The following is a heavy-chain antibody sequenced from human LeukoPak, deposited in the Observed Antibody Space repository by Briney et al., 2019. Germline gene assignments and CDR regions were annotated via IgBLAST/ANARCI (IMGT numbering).Heavy chain of an antibody. J-gene: IGHJ6*04. CDR1: GYTFTSYD. D-gene: IGHD3-9*01. Sequence: GASVEVSCKASGYTFTSYDINWVRQAPGQGLEWMGWISAYNGDTNYAQNLQGRVTLTTDTSTSTAYMELRSLRSDDTAVYYCARVPPYYDILTGYYTLRGMDVWGKGTTVTVSS. V-gene: IGHV1-18*01. CDR3: ARVPPYYDILTGYYTLRGMDV. CDR2: ISAYNGDT.